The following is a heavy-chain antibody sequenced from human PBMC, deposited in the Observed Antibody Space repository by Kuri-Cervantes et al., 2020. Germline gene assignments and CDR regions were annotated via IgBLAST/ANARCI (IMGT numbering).Heavy chain of an antibody. CDR1: GFTFSSYW. Sequence: GGSLRLSCAASGFTFSSYWMHWVRQAPGKGLVWVSRINSDGSSTSYADSVKGRFTISRDNSKNTLYLQMNGLRVEDTAVYYCANGGVRGLIGRKGHSWFDPWGQGTLVTVSS. CDR3: ANGGVRGLIGRKGHSWFDP. CDR2: INSDGSST. J-gene: IGHJ5*02. V-gene: IGHV3-74*01. D-gene: IGHD3-10*01.